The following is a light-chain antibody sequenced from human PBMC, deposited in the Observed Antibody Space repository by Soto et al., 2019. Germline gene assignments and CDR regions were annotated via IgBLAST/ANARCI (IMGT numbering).Light chain of an antibody. CDR2: RNN. CDR1: SSNIGSNY. V-gene: IGLV1-47*01. CDR3: GGWDDSLSGPV. Sequence: QSVLTQPPSASGTPGQRVNISCSGSSSNIGSNYVYWYRQFPGTAPKLLIQRNNQRPSGVPARFSGSNSGTSASLAISGLRSEDEADYYCGGWDDSLSGPVFGGGTKLTVL. J-gene: IGLJ2*01.